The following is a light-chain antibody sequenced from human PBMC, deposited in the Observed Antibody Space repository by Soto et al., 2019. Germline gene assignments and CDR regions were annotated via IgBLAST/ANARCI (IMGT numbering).Light chain of an antibody. CDR3: ATWDTSLKGVV. CDR2: END. Sequence: QSVLTQPPSVSGAPGQRVTISCTGSSSNIGAGYDVHWYQHLPGTTPKLLINENDRRPSGIPDRFSGSKTGTSATLVITGLQTGDEAEYFCATWDTSLKGVVFGGGTKLTVL. J-gene: IGLJ2*01. CDR1: SSNIGAGYD. V-gene: IGLV1-51*01.